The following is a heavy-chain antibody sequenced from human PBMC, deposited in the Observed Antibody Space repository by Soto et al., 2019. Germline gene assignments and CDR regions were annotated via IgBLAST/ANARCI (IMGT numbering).Heavy chain of an antibody. CDR3: ARPQLAVIYYYGMDV. Sequence: GGSLRLSCAASGFTFSSYAMHWVRQAPGKGLEWVAVISYDGSNKYYADSVKGRFTISRDNSKNTLYLQMNSLRAEDTAVYYCARPQLAVIYYYGMDVWGQGTTVTVSS. CDR1: GFTFSSYA. CDR2: ISYDGSNK. V-gene: IGHV3-30-3*01. J-gene: IGHJ6*02. D-gene: IGHD2-21*01.